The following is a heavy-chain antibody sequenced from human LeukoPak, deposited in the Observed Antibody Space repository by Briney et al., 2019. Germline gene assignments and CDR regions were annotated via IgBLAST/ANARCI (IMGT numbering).Heavy chain of an antibody. V-gene: IGHV4-59*01. D-gene: IGHD1-26*01. Sequence: PSETLSLTCTVSGGSITSYYWSWIRQPPGKGLEWIGYVSYSGSTNYNPSLKSRVTISVDTSKNQFSLKLSSVTAADTAVYYCAREIVGAIDYWGQGTLVTVSS. CDR1: GGSITSYY. CDR3: AREIVGAIDY. J-gene: IGHJ4*02. CDR2: VSYSGST.